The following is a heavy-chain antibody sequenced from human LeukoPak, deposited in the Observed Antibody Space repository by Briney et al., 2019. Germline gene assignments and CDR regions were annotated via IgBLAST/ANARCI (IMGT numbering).Heavy chain of an antibody. CDR1: GGPIINYY. D-gene: IGHD1-26*01. Sequence: PSETLSLTCSVSGGPIINYYWSWIRQPPGKGLEWIGNIHTGGSTNYYPSLKSRVTISVDTSKKQFSLKLISVTAADTAVYYCARYLSGTQFDYWGQGTLVTVSS. CDR3: ARYLSGTQFDY. J-gene: IGHJ4*02. V-gene: IGHV4-4*09. CDR2: IHTGGST.